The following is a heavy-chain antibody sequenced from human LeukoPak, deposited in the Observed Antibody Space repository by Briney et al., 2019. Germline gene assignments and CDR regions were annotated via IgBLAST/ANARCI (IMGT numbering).Heavy chain of an antibody. Sequence: ASVKVSCKASGYTFTSYYMHWVRQAPGQGLEWMGIINPSGGSTSCAQKFQGRVTMTRDTSTSTVYMELSSLRSEDTAVYYCARDHGITIFGVVSNYWGQGTLVTVSS. V-gene: IGHV1-46*01. J-gene: IGHJ4*02. CDR1: GYTFTSYY. CDR3: ARDHGITIFGVVSNY. CDR2: INPSGGST. D-gene: IGHD3-3*01.